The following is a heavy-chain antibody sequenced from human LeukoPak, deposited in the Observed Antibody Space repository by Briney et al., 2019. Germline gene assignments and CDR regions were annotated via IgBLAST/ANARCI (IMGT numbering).Heavy chain of an antibody. Sequence: GRSLGLSCAASGFTFHDYAMHWVRQAPGKGLEWVSGIRWNSGGIAYADSVKGRFTISRDNAKNSLYLQMNNLRAEDTALYYCANGDDSSGYYYTWTYWGQGTLVTVSS. CDR1: GFTFHDYA. D-gene: IGHD3-22*01. V-gene: IGHV3-9*01. J-gene: IGHJ4*02. CDR3: ANGDDSSGYYYTWTY. CDR2: IRWNSGGI.